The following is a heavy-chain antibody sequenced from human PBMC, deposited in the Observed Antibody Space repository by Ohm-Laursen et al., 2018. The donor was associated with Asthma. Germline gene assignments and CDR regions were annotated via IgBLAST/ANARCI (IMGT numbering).Heavy chain of an antibody. CDR3: AKDVLGFVAAAQD. J-gene: IGHJ4*02. CDR2: ISSNGGST. D-gene: IGHD6-13*01. CDR1: GFTFSSYG. Sequence: SLGLSCAASGFTFSSYGMHWVRQAPGKGLEWVSGISSNGGSTQYADSVKGRFTISRDNSKNTLYLQMNSLRAEDTAIYYCAKDVLGFVAAAQDWGQGTLVTVSS. V-gene: IGHV3-NL1*01.